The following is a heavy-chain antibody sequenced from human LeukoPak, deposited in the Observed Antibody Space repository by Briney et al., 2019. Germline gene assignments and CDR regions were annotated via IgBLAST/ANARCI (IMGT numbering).Heavy chain of an antibody. J-gene: IGHJ4*02. D-gene: IGHD2-15*01. CDR3: ARAFLYCSGGSCYSPFDY. CDR2: IIPIFGTA. Sequence: GASVKVSCKASGGTFSSYAISWVRQAPGQGLEWMGGIIPIFGTANYAQKFQGRVTITADESTSTAYMELSSLRSEDTAVYYCARAFLYCSGGSCYSPFDYWGQGTLVTVSS. CDR1: GGTFSSYA. V-gene: IGHV1-69*13.